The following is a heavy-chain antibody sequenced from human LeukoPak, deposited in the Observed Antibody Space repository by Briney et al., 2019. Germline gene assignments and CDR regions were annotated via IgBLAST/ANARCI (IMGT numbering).Heavy chain of an antibody. J-gene: IGHJ6*02. CDR1: GYTFTGYY. V-gene: IGHV1-2*02. Sequence: GASVKVSCKSSGYTFTGYYRHWVRQAPGQGLEWMGWINPNSGGTNYAQKFQGRVTMTRDTSISTAYMELRRLRSDDTAVYYCARDSYSSGGPTRYYYYYGMDVWGQGTTVTVSS. CDR2: INPNSGGT. D-gene: IGHD6-25*01. CDR3: ARDSYSSGGPTRYYYYYGMDV.